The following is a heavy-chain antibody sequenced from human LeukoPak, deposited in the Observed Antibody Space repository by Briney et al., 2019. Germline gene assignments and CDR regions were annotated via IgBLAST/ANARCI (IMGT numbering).Heavy chain of an antibody. CDR1: GFSFSSYW. V-gene: IGHV3-74*01. Sequence: GRSLRLSCAASGFSFSSYWMLWVRQAPGKGLVWVSHINTDGTRTSYADSVKGRFTISRDNAKNTLSLQMDSLGTEDTAVYYCARELGVGVIGDAFDMWGQGTMVTVSS. J-gene: IGHJ3*02. CDR2: INTDGTRT. D-gene: IGHD3-22*01. CDR3: ARELGVGVIGDAFDM.